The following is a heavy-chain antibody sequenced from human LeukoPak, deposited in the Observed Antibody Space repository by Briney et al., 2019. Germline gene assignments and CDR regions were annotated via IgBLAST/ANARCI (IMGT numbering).Heavy chain of an antibody. V-gene: IGHV3-33*01. CDR1: GFTFSSYG. CDR3: ARDAILRSSYYYYGMDV. D-gene: IGHD3-3*01. CDR2: IWYDGSNK. J-gene: IGHJ6*02. Sequence: PGGSLRLSCAASGFTFSSYGIHWVRQAPGKGLEWVAVIWYDGSNKYYADSVKGRFTISRDNSKNTLYLQTNSLRAEDTAVYYCARDAILRSSYYYYGMDVWGQGTTVTVSS.